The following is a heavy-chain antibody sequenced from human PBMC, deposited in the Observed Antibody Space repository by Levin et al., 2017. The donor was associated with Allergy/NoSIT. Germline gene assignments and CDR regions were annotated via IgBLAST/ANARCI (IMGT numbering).Heavy chain of an antibody. J-gene: IGHJ6*02. CDR1: GFTFSSYA. D-gene: IGHD2-2*01. V-gene: IGHV3-30-3*01. CDR3: ARDQVVVPAAMEPYYYYYGMDV. Sequence: GESLKISCAASGFTFSSYAMHWVRQAPGKGLEWVAVISYDGSNKYYADSVKGRFTISRDNSKNTLYLQMNSLRAEDTAVYYCARDQVVVPAAMEPYYYYYGMDVWGQGTTVTVSS. CDR2: ISYDGSNK.